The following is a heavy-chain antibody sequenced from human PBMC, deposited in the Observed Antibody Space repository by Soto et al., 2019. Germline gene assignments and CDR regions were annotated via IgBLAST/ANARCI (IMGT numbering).Heavy chain of an antibody. CDR2: IRSKANSYAT. D-gene: IGHD6-19*01. CDR1: GFTFSGSA. V-gene: IGHV3-73*01. CDR3: ARAVIAVAVLGNFDY. J-gene: IGHJ4*02. Sequence: PGGSLRLSCAASGFTFSGSAMHWVRQASGKGLEWVGRIRSKANSYATAYAASVKGRFTISRDDSKNTAYLQMNSLKTEDTAVYYCARAVIAVAVLGNFDYWGQGTLVTVSS.